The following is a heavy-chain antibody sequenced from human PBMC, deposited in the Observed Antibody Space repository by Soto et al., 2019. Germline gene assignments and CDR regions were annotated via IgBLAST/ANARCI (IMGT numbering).Heavy chain of an antibody. CDR3: AREIRGSSSSDNWFYP. D-gene: IGHD6-6*01. J-gene: IGHJ5*02. CDR1: GGTFSSYA. V-gene: IGHV1-69*01. Sequence: QVRLVQSGAEVKKPGSSVKVSCKASGGTFSSYAISCVRQAPGQGLEWMGGIIPIFGTANYAQKFQGRVTITADEPTNTAYKELSSLRSEDTDVYYCAREIRGSSSSDNWFYPWGQGTLVTVSS. CDR2: IIPIFGTA.